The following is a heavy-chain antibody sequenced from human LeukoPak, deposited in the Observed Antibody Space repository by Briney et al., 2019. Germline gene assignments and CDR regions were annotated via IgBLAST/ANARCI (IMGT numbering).Heavy chain of an antibody. Sequence: SVKVSCKASGGTFSSYAISWVRQAPGQGLEWMGGIIPIFGTANYAQKFQGRVTITADESTSTAYMELSSLRSEDTAVYYCARWSGLTMVRGGNPDSRNIDAFDIWGQGTMVTVSS. V-gene: IGHV1-69*01. J-gene: IGHJ3*02. CDR3: ARWSGLTMVRGGNPDSRNIDAFDI. D-gene: IGHD3-10*01. CDR1: GGTFSSYA. CDR2: IIPIFGTA.